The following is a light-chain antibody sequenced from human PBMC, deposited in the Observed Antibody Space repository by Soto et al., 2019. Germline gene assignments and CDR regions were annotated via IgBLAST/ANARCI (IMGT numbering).Light chain of an antibody. V-gene: IGLV1-47*01. CDR1: NTRSGSNY. J-gene: IGLJ1*01. CDR2: RND. CDR3: AKWDDSLRVYV. Sequence: SVLPQPPSASGTPGQRVTISCSTTNTRSGSNYVYWYQQLPGAAPKLPIYRNDQRPSGVPDRFSASKSGTSASLAISGLRSEDEADYFCAKWDDSLRVYVFGSGTKVT.